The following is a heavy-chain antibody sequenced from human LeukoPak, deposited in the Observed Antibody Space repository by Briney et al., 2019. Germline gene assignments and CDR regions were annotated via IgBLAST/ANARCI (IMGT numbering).Heavy chain of an antibody. V-gene: IGHV3-23*01. J-gene: IGHJ5*02. CDR1: GFTFDDYA. D-gene: IGHD6-13*01. CDR3: AKDQYSSSWYNWFDP. Sequence: PGGSLRLSCAASGFTFDDYAMHWVRQASGKGLEWVSAISGSGGSTYYADSVKGRFTISRDNSKNTLYLQMNSLRAEDTAVYYCAKDQYSSSWYNWFDPWGQGTLVTVSS. CDR2: ISGSGGST.